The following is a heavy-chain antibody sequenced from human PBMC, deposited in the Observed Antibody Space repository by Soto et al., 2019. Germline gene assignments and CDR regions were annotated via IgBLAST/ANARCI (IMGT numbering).Heavy chain of an antibody. J-gene: IGHJ6*03. D-gene: IGHD4-4*01. V-gene: IGHV1-2*04. CDR1: GYTFTGYY. Sequence: ASVKVSCKASGYTFTGYYMHWVRQAPGQGLEWMGWINPNSGGTNYAQKFQGWVTMTRDTSISTAYMELSRLRSDDTAVYYCAREGERMTTVHYYMDVWGKGTTVTVSS. CDR2: INPNSGGT. CDR3: AREGERMTTVHYYMDV.